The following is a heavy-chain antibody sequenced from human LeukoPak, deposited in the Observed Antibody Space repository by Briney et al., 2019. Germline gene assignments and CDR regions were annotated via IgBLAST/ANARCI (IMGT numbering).Heavy chain of an antibody. D-gene: IGHD6-6*01. CDR2: IIPIFGTA. V-gene: IGHV1-69*05. Sequence: ASVKVSCKASGGTFSSYAISWVRQAPGQGLEWMGGIIPIFGTANYAQKFQGRVTITTDESTSTAYMELSSLRSEDTAVYYCAILGEGRPGYYYYMDVWGKGTTVTVSS. CDR1: GGTFSSYA. CDR3: AILGEGRPGYYYYMDV. J-gene: IGHJ6*03.